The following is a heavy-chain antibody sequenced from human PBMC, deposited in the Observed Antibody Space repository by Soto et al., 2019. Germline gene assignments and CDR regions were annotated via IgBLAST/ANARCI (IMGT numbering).Heavy chain of an antibody. V-gene: IGHV3-30*18. CDR1: EFTFNNYA. D-gene: IGHD1-20*01. CDR3: AKNLGYNWNNIGDYYYGVDV. Sequence: GGSLRLSCEASEFTFNNYAMHWVRQPPGKGLEWVAVISYDGSNKYYADSVKGRFTISRDNSKNTLFLQMNSLRAEDTAVYYCAKNLGYNWNNIGDYYYGVDVWGQGTTVTVSS. CDR2: ISYDGSNK. J-gene: IGHJ6*02.